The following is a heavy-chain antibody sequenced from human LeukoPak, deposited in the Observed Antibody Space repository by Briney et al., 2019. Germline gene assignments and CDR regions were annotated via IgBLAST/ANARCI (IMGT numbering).Heavy chain of an antibody. CDR2: KKQDGSEK. V-gene: IGHV3-7*05. D-gene: IGHD3-10*01. Sequence: GGSLRLSCAASGXTFSSYWMSWVRQAPGKGLEWVANKKQDGSEKYYVDSVKGRFTISRDNAKNSLYLQMNSLRAEDTAVYYCARVRRFGFDYWGQGTLVTVSS. CDR3: ARVRRFGFDY. J-gene: IGHJ4*02. CDR1: GXTFSSYW.